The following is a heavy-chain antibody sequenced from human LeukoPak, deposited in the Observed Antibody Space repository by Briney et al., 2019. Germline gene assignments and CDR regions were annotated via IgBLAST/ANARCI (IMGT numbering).Heavy chain of an antibody. J-gene: IGHJ4*02. CDR3: ARDRTGYSLFDY. CDR2: IYSGGST. CDR1: GFTFDSYS. D-gene: IGHD3/OR15-3a*01. V-gene: IGHV3-53*01. Sequence: GGSLRLSCAASGFTFDSYSMSWVRQAPGKGLEWVSVIYSGGSTYYADSVKGRFTISRDNSKNTLYLQMNSLRAEDTAVYYCARDRTGYSLFDYWGQGTLVTVSS.